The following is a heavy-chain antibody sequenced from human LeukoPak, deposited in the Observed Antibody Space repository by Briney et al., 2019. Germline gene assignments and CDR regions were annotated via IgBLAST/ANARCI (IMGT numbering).Heavy chain of an antibody. CDR3: AKGPSQWLGPEYFQH. J-gene: IGHJ1*01. CDR2: ISGSGGST. D-gene: IGHD6-19*01. CDR1: GFTFSSYA. V-gene: IGHV3-23*01. Sequence: GGSLRLSCAASGFTFSSYAMSWVRQAPGKGLEWVSAISGSGGSTYYADSVEGRFTISRDNSKNTLYLQMNSLRAEDTAVYYCAKGPSQWLGPEYFQHWGQGTLVTVSS.